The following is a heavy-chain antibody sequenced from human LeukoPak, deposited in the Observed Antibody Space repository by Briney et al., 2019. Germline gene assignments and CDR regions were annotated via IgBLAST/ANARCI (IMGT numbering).Heavy chain of an antibody. Sequence: GGSMRLACAASGLTFRSYGMGWVRQAPGKVLEWVSGINWNGGSTGYADSVKGRFTISRDNAKNSLYLQMNSLRAEDTAVYYCAELGITMIGGVWGKGTTVTISS. D-gene: IGHD3-10*02. J-gene: IGHJ6*04. CDR2: INWNGGST. CDR3: AELGITMIGGV. CDR1: GLTFRSYG. V-gene: IGHV3-20*04.